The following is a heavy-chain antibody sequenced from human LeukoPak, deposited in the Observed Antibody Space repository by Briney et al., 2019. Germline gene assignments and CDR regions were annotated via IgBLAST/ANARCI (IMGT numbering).Heavy chain of an antibody. CDR3: AADSHTSGFDY. V-gene: IGHV1-69*13. J-gene: IGHJ4*02. CDR2: ITPLYGAS. Sequence: SVKVSCKASGGRFGNYALNWVRQAPGQRFEWMGAITPLYGASDYAQKFQGRLTIVADESTGTGYMELRSLASEDTAVYYCAADSHTSGFDYWAQGTLVTVSS. CDR1: GGRFGNYA. D-gene: IGHD1-1*01.